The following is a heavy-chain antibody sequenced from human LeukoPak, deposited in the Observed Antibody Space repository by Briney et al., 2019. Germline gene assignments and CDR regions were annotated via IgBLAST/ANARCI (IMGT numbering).Heavy chain of an antibody. CDR1: GFIFSHFG. J-gene: IGHJ4*02. V-gene: IGHV3-33*01. D-gene: IGHD3-10*01. CDR2: IQSDGSQE. CDR3: ARDSCLIKTCLDY. Sequence: PGGSLRLSCATSGFIFSHFGMHWVRHAPGRGLGWVAAIQSDGSQEYFADSVKGRSTISRDKSKSTMYLQIDTLRAEDTAVYYCARDSCLIKTCLDYWGQGTLVTVSS.